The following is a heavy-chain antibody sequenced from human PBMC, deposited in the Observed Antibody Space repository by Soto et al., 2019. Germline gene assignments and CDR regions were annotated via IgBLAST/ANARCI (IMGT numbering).Heavy chain of an antibody. D-gene: IGHD5-18*01. Sequence: QVQLQQWGAGLLKSSETLSLTCAVYGGSFSGDYWSWIRQPPGKGLEWSGEINGRGSNKYNPSLKSRVSMSVDPSKNQFSLKLTSVTAADTAVYYCARQGDSTMAIFDYWGQGGLVTVSS. V-gene: IGHV4-34*01. J-gene: IGHJ4*02. CDR1: GGSFSGDY. CDR3: ARQGDSTMAIFDY. CDR2: INGRGSN.